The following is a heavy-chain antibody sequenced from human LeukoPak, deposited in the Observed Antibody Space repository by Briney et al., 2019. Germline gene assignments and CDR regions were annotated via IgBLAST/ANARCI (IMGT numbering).Heavy chain of an antibody. V-gene: IGHV4-59*01. D-gene: IGHD6-13*01. Sequence: SETLSLTCTVSGGSIRSYYWSWIRQPPGKGLEWIGYIYYSGSTNYKPSLKSRVTISVDTSKNQFSLKLSSVTAADTAVHYCARVYYSSSYDYWYFDLWGRGILVTVSS. J-gene: IGHJ2*01. CDR2: IYYSGST. CDR3: ARVYYSSSYDYWYFDL. CDR1: GGSIRSYY.